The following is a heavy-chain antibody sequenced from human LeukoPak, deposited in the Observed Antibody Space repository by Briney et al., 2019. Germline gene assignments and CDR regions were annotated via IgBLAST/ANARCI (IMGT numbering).Heavy chain of an antibody. CDR3: ARDTPGDSGLDY. CDR1: GYAFNDYY. V-gene: IGHV1-2*02. CDR2: INPNNGAT. Sequence: GSVRVSCKTSGYAFNDYYMHWVRQAPGQGLEWVGWINPNNGATNYAQSFQGRVTMTRDTSITTAYMELSRLRSDDTALYYCARDTPGDSGLDYWGQGTLVTVSS. J-gene: IGHJ4*02. D-gene: IGHD1-26*01.